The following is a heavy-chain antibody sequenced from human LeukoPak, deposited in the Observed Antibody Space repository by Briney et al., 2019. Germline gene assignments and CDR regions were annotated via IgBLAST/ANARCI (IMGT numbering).Heavy chain of an antibody. V-gene: IGHV1-2*02. D-gene: IGHD6-19*01. CDR2: INPNSGGT. Sequence: ASVKVSCKASGYTFIGYYMHWVRQAPGQGLEWMGWINPNSGGTNYAQKFQGRVTMTRDTSISTVHMELSRLRSDDTAVYYCARDLDVYTSGVTSFDYWVQGTLVTVSS. J-gene: IGHJ4*02. CDR1: GYTFIGYY. CDR3: ARDLDVYTSGVTSFDY.